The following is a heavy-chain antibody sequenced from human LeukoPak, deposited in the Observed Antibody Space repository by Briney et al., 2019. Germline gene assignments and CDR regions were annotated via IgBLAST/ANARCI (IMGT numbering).Heavy chain of an antibody. V-gene: IGHV1-2*02. CDR3: APTAEAYTSWWKV. CDR1: GYKFTDDY. Sequence: ASVKVSCKASGYKFTDDYMHWVRQAPGQGLEFMRWINPDSGFTNYAQKFKGGVTMTRDTSISTAYLEVRSLTSDDTAVYYCAPTAEAYTSWWKVWGQGTLVTVSS. CDR2: INPDSGFT. J-gene: IGHJ4*02. D-gene: IGHD3-16*01.